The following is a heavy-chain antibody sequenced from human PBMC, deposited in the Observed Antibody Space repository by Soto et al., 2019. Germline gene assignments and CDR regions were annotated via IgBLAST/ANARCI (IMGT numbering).Heavy chain of an antibody. Sequence: QVQLVESGGGLVKPGGSLRLSCAASGFTFSDYYMSWIRQAPGKGLEWVSYISSSSSYTNYADSVKGRFTISRDNAKNSLYLQMNSLRAEDTAVYYCARLKTAMAPNWFDPWGQGTLVTVSS. CDR1: GFTFSDYY. J-gene: IGHJ5*02. V-gene: IGHV3-11*06. CDR2: ISSSSSYT. CDR3: ARLKTAMAPNWFDP. D-gene: IGHD5-18*01.